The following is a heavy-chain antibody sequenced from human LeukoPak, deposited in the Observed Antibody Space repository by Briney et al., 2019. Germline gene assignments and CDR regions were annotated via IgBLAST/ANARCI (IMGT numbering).Heavy chain of an antibody. J-gene: IGHJ4*02. CDR3: TTIYGDYGDY. D-gene: IGHD4-17*01. V-gene: IGHV3-15*01. CDR1: GFTFSNAW. CDR2: IKSKTDSGTT. Sequence: PGGSLRLSCAASGFTFSNAWMSWVRQAPGKGLEWVGRIKSKTDSGTTDYAAPVKGRFTISRDDSKNTLYLRMNNLKTEDTAVYDCTTIYGDYGDYWGQGTLVTVSS.